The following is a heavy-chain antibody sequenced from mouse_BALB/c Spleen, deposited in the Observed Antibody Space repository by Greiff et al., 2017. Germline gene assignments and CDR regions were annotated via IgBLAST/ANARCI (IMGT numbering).Heavy chain of an antibody. J-gene: IGHJ1*01. CDR1: GFTFSSYG. CDR3: ANAYYRYDGYFDV. D-gene: IGHD2-14*01. Sequence: EVKLMESGGGLVQPGGSLKLSCAASGFTFSSYGMSWVRQTPDKRLELVATINSNGGSTYYPDSVKGRFTISRDNAKNTLYLQMSSLKSEDTAMYYCANAYYRYDGYFDVWGAGTTVTVSS. CDR2: INSNGGST. V-gene: IGHV5-6-3*01.